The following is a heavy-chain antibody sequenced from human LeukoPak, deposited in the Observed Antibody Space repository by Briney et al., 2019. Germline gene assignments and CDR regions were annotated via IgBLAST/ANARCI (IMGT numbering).Heavy chain of an antibody. CDR2: MHPNSGGT. Sequence: GAPVKVSCKASGYTFTDYYMHWLRQAPGQGLEWMGWMHPNSGGTNYAQKFQGRVTMTRDTSISTAYMDLSSLRSDDTAVYYCARHTTIFGVAIIDIWGQGTMVTVSS. CDR1: GYTFTDYY. V-gene: IGHV1-2*02. J-gene: IGHJ3*02. D-gene: IGHD3-3*01. CDR3: ARHTTIFGVAIIDI.